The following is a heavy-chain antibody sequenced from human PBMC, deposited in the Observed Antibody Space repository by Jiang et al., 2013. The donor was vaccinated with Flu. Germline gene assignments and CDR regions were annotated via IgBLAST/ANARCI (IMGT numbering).Heavy chain of an antibody. D-gene: IGHD6-25*01. V-gene: IGHV4-39*02. CDR2: IYYTGTT. J-gene: IGHJ4*02. Sequence: LLKPSETLSLTCTVSGGSISSSTYYWGWIRQPPGEGLEWIGSIYYTGTTYSNPSLKSRVTISIDTSKNRFSLNLRSVTATDTAVYYCARLGQRHIYYFDFWGQGSLVTVSS. CDR3: ARLGQRHIYYFDF. CDR1: GGSISSSTYY.